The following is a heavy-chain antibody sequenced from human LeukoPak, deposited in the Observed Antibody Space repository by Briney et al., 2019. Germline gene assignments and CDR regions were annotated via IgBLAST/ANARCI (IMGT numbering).Heavy chain of an antibody. D-gene: IGHD1-26*01. J-gene: IGHJ4*02. CDR3: AKDSHSGTYFDS. V-gene: IGHV3-23*01. CDR2: VSGSGGST. CDR1: GFTFSSYD. Sequence: GGSQRLSCAASGFTFSSYDMSWVRQAPGKGLEWVSAVSGSGGSTYYADSVKGRFTISRDNSKSTLFLQMNSLRAEDTAVYYCAKDSHSGTYFDSWGRGTLVTVSS.